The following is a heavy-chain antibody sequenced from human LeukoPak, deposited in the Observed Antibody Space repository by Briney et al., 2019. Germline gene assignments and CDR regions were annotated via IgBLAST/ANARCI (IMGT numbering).Heavy chain of an antibody. Sequence: SETLSLTCTVSGGSINSGDLHWGWLRQPPGKGLEWIGSYSNSGTTFYNASLKSRVTISVDTSKNQFSLKLSSVTAADTAMYYCARLSYRRFDYWGQGNLVAVSS. CDR3: ARLSYRRFDY. V-gene: IGHV4-39*01. J-gene: IGHJ4*02. D-gene: IGHD4-11*01. CDR1: GGSINSGDLH. CDR2: YSNSGTT.